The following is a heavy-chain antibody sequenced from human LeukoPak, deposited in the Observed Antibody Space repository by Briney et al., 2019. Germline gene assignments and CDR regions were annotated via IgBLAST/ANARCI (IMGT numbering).Heavy chain of an antibody. D-gene: IGHD4-17*01. Sequence: PGGSLRLSCTASGFTFGDYAMSWVRQAPGKGLEWVGFIRSKAYGGTTEYAASVKGRITISRDDSKSIAYLQMNSLKTEDTAVYYCTRTVGSNGMTTVTTGGKTAANWFDPWGQGTLVTVSS. CDR1: GFTFGDYA. CDR2: IRSKAYGGTT. V-gene: IGHV3-49*04. CDR3: TRTVGSNGMTTVTTGGKTAANWFDP. J-gene: IGHJ5*02.